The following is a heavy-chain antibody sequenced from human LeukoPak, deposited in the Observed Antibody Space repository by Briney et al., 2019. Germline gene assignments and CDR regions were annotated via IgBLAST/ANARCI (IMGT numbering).Heavy chain of an antibody. CDR2: IYWDDDK. J-gene: IGHJ3*02. V-gene: IGHV2-5*02. CDR3: AHSRFGDIVVVVAAVDAFDI. Sequence: WVRQPPGKALEWLALIYWDDDKRYSPSLKSRLTITKDTSKNQVVLTMTNMDPVDTATYYCAHSRFGDIVVVVAAVDAFDIWGQGTMVTVSS. D-gene: IGHD2-15*01.